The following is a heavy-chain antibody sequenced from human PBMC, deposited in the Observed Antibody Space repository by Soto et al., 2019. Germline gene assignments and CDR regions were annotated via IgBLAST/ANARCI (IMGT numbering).Heavy chain of an antibody. J-gene: IGHJ6*02. CDR2: IIPIFGTA. CDR1: GGTFSSYA. CDR3: ARLGIYCSGGSCRYYYYGMDV. V-gene: IGHV1-69*13. D-gene: IGHD2-15*01. Sequence: SVKVSCKASGGTFSSYAISWVRQAPGQGLEWMGGIIPIFGTANYAQKFQGRVTITADESTSTAYMELSSLRSEDTAVYYCARLGIYCSGGSCRYYYYGMDVWGQGTTVTVSS.